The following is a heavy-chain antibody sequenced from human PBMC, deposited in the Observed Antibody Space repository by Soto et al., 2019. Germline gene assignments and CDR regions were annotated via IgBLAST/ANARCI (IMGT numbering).Heavy chain of an antibody. CDR3: ARGSRTYCGGDCPDAFDI. D-gene: IGHD2-21*01. V-gene: IGHV1-8*01. CDR2: MNPNSGNT. J-gene: IGHJ3*02. Sequence: VASVKVSCKASGYTFTSYDINWVRQATGQGLEWMGWMNPNSGNTGYAQKFQGRVTMTRNTSISTAYMELSSLRSEDTAVYYCARGSRTYCGGDCPDAFDIWGQGTMVTVSS. CDR1: GYTFTSYD.